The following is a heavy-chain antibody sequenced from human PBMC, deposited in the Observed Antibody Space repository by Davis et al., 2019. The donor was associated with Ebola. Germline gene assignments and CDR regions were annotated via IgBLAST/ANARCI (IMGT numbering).Heavy chain of an antibody. CDR3: AKGTTVTTLGWFDP. CDR1: GFTFSSYW. D-gene: IGHD4-17*01. V-gene: IGHV3-23*01. Sequence: GESLKISCAAPGFTFSSYWMHWVRQAPGKGLEWVSAISGSGGSTYYADSVKGRFTISRDNSKNTLYLQMNSLRAEDTAVYYCAKGTTVTTLGWFDPWGQGTLVTVSS. J-gene: IGHJ5*02. CDR2: ISGSGGST.